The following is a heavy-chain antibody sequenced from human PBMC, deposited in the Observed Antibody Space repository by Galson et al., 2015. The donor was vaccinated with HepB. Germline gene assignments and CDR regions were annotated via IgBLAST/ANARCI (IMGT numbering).Heavy chain of an antibody. V-gene: IGHV3-21*06. Sequence: SLRLSCAASGFTFSSHAMSWVRQAPGKGLEWVSSIILTSSYIYYADSVRGRFTISRDNAKNSLYLQMNSLRAEDTAVYYCARDGVAFDIWGQGTMVTVSS. J-gene: IGHJ3*02. CDR3: ARDGVAFDI. D-gene: IGHD3-10*01. CDR2: IILTSSYI. CDR1: GFTFSSHA.